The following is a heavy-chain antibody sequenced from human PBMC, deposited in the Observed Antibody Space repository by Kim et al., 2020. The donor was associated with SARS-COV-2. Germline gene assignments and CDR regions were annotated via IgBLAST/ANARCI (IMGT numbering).Heavy chain of an antibody. D-gene: IGHD3-10*01. V-gene: IGHV4-34*01. CDR1: GGSFSGYY. Sequence: SETLSLTCAVYGGSFSGYYWSWIRQPPGKGLEWIGEINHSGSTNYNPSLKSRVTISVDTSKNQFSLKLSSVTAADTAVYYCARAGRWDYYSGGSGSHHGMDVWGQGTTVTVSS. CDR2: INHSGST. J-gene: IGHJ6*02. CDR3: ARAGRWDYYSGGSGSHHGMDV.